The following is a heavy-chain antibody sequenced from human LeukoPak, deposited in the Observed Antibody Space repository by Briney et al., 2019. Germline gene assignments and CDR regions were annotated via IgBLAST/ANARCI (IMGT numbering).Heavy chain of an antibody. V-gene: IGHV3-33*06. D-gene: IGHD6-19*01. J-gene: IGHJ5*02. CDR1: GFTFSSYG. Sequence: PGRSLRLSCAASGFTFSSYGMHWVRQAPGMGLEWVAVIWYDGSNKYYADSVKGRFTISRDNSKNTLYLQMNSLRAEDTAVYYCAKDLAVAVAGTVAWGQGTLVTVSS. CDR2: IWYDGSNK. CDR3: AKDLAVAVAGTVA.